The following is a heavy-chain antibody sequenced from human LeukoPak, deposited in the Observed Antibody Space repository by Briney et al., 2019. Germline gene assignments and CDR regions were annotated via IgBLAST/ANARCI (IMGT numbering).Heavy chain of an antibody. Sequence: SESLSLTCTVSGGSISTFYWSWIRQPAGKGLEWIGRIHTDGSTNYNPSLKSRVTMSLDKSKNQSSLRLSSVTAADTAVYYCARGSYYYMDVWGKGTTVTVSS. CDR1: GGSISTFY. CDR3: ARGSYYYMDV. V-gene: IGHV4-4*07. J-gene: IGHJ6*03. CDR2: IHTDGST.